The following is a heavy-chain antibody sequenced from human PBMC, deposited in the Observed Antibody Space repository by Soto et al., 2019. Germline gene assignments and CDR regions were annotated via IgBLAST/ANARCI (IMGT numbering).Heavy chain of an antibody. Sequence: QVQLVQSGAEVKKPGASVKVSCKASGYTFTSYYMHWVRQAPGQGLEWMGIINPSGGSTSYAQKFQGRVTMTRDTSTNTVYMELSSLRSEDTAVYYCARVRIQLWYGMDVWGQGTTVTVSS. CDR2: INPSGGST. CDR1: GYTFTSYY. D-gene: IGHD5-18*01. V-gene: IGHV1-46*01. CDR3: ARVRIQLWYGMDV. J-gene: IGHJ6*02.